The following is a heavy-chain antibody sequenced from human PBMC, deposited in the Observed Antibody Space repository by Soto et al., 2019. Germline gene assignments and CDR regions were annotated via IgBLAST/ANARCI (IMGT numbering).Heavy chain of an antibody. V-gene: IGHV1-18*01. CDR1: GYTFTSYG. D-gene: IGHD4-17*01. J-gene: IGHJ6*03. Sequence: ASVKVSCKASGYTFTSYGISWVRQAPGQGLEWMGWISAYNGNTNYAQKLQGRVTMTTDTSTSTAYMELRSLRSDDTAVYYCARYIDYGDLYYYMDVWGKGTTVTVSS. CDR2: ISAYNGNT. CDR3: ARYIDYGDLYYYMDV.